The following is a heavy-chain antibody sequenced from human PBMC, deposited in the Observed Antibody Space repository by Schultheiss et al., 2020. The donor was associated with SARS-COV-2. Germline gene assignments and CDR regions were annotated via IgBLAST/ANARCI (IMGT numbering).Heavy chain of an antibody. J-gene: IGHJ5*02. Sequence: GGSLRLSCAASGFTFDDYGMSWVRQAPGKGLEWVSAISGSGDSTYYADSVKGRFTISRDNSKNTLYLQMNSLRAEDTAVYYCAKGRYGSGKNWFDAWGQGTLVTVSS. CDR2: ISGSGDST. V-gene: IGHV3-23*01. CDR3: AKGRYGSGKNWFDA. D-gene: IGHD3-10*01. CDR1: GFTFDDYG.